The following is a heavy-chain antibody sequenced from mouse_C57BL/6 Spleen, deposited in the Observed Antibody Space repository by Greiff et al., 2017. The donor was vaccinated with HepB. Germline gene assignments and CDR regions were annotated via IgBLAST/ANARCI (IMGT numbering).Heavy chain of an antibody. J-gene: IGHJ2*01. Sequence: EVQLQQSGPELVKPGASVKIPCKASGYTFTDYNMDWVKQSHGKSLEWIGDINPNNGGTIYNQKFKGKATLTVDKSSSTAYMERRSLTSEDTAVYYCARMGRNFDYWGQGTTLTVSS. CDR1: GYTFTDYN. D-gene: IGHD4-1*01. V-gene: IGHV1-18*01. CDR3: ARMGRNFDY. CDR2: INPNNGGT.